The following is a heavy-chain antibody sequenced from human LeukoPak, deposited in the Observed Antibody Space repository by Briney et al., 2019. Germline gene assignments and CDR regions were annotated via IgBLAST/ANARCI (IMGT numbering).Heavy chain of an antibody. V-gene: IGHV4-30-2*05. CDR3: ARGGHFDLLEYAFDI. CDR1: GGSISSGGYS. CDR2: IYHTGSP. J-gene: IGHJ3*02. D-gene: IGHD3-9*01. Sequence: RTSQTLSLTCAVSGGSISSGGYSWSRIRQPPEKGLEWIGYIYHTGSPYQNPSLKSRATLSVDTSQNQSSLRLNSVTAADTAVYYCARGGHFDLLEYAFDIWGQGTMVTVSS.